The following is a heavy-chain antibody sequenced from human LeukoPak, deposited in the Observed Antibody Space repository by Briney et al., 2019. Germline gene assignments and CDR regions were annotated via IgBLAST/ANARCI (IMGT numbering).Heavy chain of an antibody. V-gene: IGHV3-30*02. D-gene: IGHD3-9*01. CDR2: IRYDGSNK. CDR3: AKDGPYDILTGPHYFDY. Sequence: GSLRLSCAASGFTFSSYWMTWVRQAPGKGLEWVAFIRYDGSNKYYADSVKGRFTISRGNSKNTLYLQMNSLRAEDTAVYYCAKDGPYDILTGPHYFDYWGQGTLVTVSS. CDR1: GFTFSSYW. J-gene: IGHJ4*02.